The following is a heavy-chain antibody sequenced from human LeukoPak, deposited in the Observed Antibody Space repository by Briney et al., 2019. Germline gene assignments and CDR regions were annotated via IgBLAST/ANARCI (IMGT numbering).Heavy chain of an antibody. CDR1: GFIFSSSG. Sequence: PGGSLRLSCAASGFIFSSSGMSWVRQAPGKGLEWVSTISDNGGNTYYPDSVKGRFTISRDNSKNTLYLQMNSLRAEDTAVYYCAKGAYYELWGQGTLVTVSS. CDR2: ISDNGGNT. CDR3: AKGAYYEL. J-gene: IGHJ4*02. V-gene: IGHV3-23*01. D-gene: IGHD3-22*01.